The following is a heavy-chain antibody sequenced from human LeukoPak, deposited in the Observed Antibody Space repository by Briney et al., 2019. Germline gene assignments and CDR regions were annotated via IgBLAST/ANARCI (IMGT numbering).Heavy chain of an antibody. J-gene: IGHJ3*02. CDR3: TREGVDVFDI. Sequence: GGSLRLSCAASGFTFSNYGMHWVRQAPGKGREWVAVIWYDGSNKYYADSVKGRFTISRDNSKNTLYLQMNSLRAEDTAVYYCTREGVDVFDIWGQGTMVTVSS. CDR2: IWYDGSNK. CDR1: GFTFSNYG. V-gene: IGHV3-33*01. D-gene: IGHD3-10*01.